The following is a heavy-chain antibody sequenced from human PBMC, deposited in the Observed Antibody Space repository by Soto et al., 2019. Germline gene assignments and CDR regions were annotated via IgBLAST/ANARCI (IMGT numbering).Heavy chain of an antibody. CDR3: AREDVVCDGGRYYEIYMDV. CDR2: IQSGGTT. V-gene: IGHV3-66*01. J-gene: IGHJ6*03. D-gene: IGHD1-26*01. Sequence: GGSLRLSCAASGFTVSSKYMTWVRQAPGKGLEWVSLIQSGGTTYYADSVKGRFTISRDTSENTLHLQMDSLRVEDTAVYYCAREDVVCDGGRYYEIYMDVWGKGTTVTVSS. CDR1: GFTVSSKY.